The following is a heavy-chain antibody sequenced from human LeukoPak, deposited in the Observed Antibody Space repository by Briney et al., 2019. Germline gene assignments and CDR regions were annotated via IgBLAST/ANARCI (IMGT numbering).Heavy chain of an antibody. Sequence: PGGSLRLSCAASGFTFSSYSMNWVRQAPGKGLEWVSSISSSSSYIYYADSVKGRFTISRDNAKNSLYLQMNSLRAEDTAVYYCARIGRITIFGVVTYYFDYWGQGTLVTVSS. CDR3: ARIGRITIFGVVTYYFDY. V-gene: IGHV3-21*01. D-gene: IGHD3-3*01. J-gene: IGHJ4*02. CDR1: GFTFSSYS. CDR2: ISSSSSYI.